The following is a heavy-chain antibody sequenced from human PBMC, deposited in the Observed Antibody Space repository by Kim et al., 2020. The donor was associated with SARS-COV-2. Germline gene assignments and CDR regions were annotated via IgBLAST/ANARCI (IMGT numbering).Heavy chain of an antibody. CDR2: INTNTGNP. Sequence: ASVKVSCKASGYTFTSYAMNWVRQAPGQGLEWMGWINTNTGNPTYAQGFTGRFVFSLDTSVSTAYLQISSLKAEDTAVYYCARDPILRYFDWLPKVDWYFDLWGRGTLVTVSS. J-gene: IGHJ2*01. CDR1: GYTFTSYA. CDR3: ARDPILRYFDWLPKVDWYFDL. V-gene: IGHV7-4-1*02. D-gene: IGHD3-9*01.